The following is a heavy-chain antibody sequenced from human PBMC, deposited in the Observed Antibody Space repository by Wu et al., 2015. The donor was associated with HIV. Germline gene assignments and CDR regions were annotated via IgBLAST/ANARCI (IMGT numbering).Heavy chain of an antibody. Sequence: QLVQSGPEVKKPGTSVKVSCKASGFTFTSSAMQWVRQARGQRLEWIGWIVVGSGNTNYAQKFQERVTITRDMSTSTAYMELSSLRSEDTAVYYXAAPWATQPYGFGSYYKSGLDYYSVWTSGPRPRSPSPQ. D-gene: IGHD3-10*01. CDR1: GFTFTSSA. CDR3: AAPWATQPYGFGSYYKSGLDYYSVWTS. V-gene: IGHV1-58*02. J-gene: IGHJ6*04. CDR2: IVVGSGNT.